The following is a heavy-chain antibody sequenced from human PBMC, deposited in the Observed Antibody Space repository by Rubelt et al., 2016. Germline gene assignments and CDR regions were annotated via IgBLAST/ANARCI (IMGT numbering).Heavy chain of an antibody. D-gene: IGHD6-13*01. CDR3: ARGGGAAADDEEAFDI. J-gene: IGHJ3*02. CDR1: GGTFSSYA. Sequence: QVQLVQSGAEVKKPGSSVKVSCKASGGTFSSYAISWVRQAPGQGLEWMGGIIPIFGTANYAQTFQGRVTITADESTSTAYMELSSLRSEDTAVYDCARGGGAAADDEEAFDIWGQGTMVTVSS. V-gene: IGHV1-69*01. CDR2: IIPIFGTA.